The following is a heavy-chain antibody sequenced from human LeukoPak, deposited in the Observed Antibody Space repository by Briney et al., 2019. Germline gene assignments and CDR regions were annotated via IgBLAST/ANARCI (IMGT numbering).Heavy chain of an antibody. CDR1: GFTFSSYS. D-gene: IGHD3-22*01. V-gene: IGHV3-48*04. CDR2: ISGSSSII. Sequence: PGGSLRLSCAASGFTFSSYSMNWVRQAPGKGLEWVSFISGSSSIIHYADSVKGRFTISRDNAKNSLYLQMNSLRAEDTAVYYCARGGTTYYYDSGTRIWGQGTMVTVSS. CDR3: ARGGTTYYYDSGTRI. J-gene: IGHJ3*02.